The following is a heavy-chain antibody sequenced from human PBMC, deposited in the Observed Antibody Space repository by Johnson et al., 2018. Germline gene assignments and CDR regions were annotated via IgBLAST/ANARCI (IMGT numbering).Heavy chain of an antibody. D-gene: IGHD4-17*01. CDR1: GFTFSSYP. CDR2: ISGSGDNT. CDR3: AKSPGYGDYRRSGYYYGMDV. V-gene: IGHV3-23*04. Sequence: EVQLVESGGGVVQPGRSLRLSCAASGFTFSSYPMHWVRQAPGKGLEWVSAISGSGDNTYYADSVKGRFTISRDNSKNTLYLQMNSLRAEDTAVYYCAKSPGYGDYRRSGYYYGMDVWGQGTTVTVSS. J-gene: IGHJ6*02.